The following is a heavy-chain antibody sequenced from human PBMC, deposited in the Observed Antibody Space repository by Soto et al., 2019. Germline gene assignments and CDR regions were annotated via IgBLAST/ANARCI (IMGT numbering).Heavy chain of an antibody. J-gene: IGHJ6*03. D-gene: IGHD4-4*01. CDR2: MNPNSGNT. V-gene: IGHV1-8*01. CDR3: GGTNSNGVLYYYSYSRDA. CDR1: GYTFTSYD. Sequence: ASVKVSCKASGYTFTSYDINWVRQATGQGLEWMGWMNPNSGNTGYAQKFQGRVTMTRNTSISTAYMELSSLRSEDTAVYYFGGTNSNGVLYYYSYSRDAWGKGTPVTVS.